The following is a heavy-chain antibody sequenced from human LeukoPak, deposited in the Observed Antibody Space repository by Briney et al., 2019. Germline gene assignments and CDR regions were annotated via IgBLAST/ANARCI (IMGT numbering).Heavy chain of an antibody. CDR2: IYHSGSP. D-gene: IGHD1-26*01. CDR1: GGSISSGGYS. V-gene: IGHV4-30-2*01. CDR3: ARLIRATNGMDV. Sequence: SETLSLTCSVSGGSISSGGYSWSWIRQPPGKGLEWIGYIYHSGSPYYNPSLKNRVTISVDRSKNQFSLKVRSVTAADTAVYYCARLIRATNGMDVWGQGITVTVSS. J-gene: IGHJ6*02.